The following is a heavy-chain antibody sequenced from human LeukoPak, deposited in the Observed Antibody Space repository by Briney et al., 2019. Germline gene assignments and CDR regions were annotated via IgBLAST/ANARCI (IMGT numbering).Heavy chain of an antibody. CDR1: GYSFTSYW. CDR2: IYPGDSDT. V-gene: IGHV5-51*01. Sequence: GESLQISCQGSGYSFTSYWIGWVRPMPGKGLEWMGIIYPGDSDTRYSPSFQGQVTISADKSISTAYLQWSSLKASDTAMYYCAMSYYYGSGSPSYYYYYGMDVWGQGTTVTVSS. CDR3: AMSYYYGSGSPSYYYYYGMDV. D-gene: IGHD3-10*01. J-gene: IGHJ6*02.